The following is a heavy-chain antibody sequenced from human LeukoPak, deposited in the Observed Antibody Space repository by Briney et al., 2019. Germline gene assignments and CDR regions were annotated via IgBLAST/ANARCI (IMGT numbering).Heavy chain of an antibody. V-gene: IGHV3-7*01. CDR2: MNEDGSEK. CDR3: ARIRESGWELLIDY. Sequence: GGSLRLSCAASGFTFSRFWMTWVRQAPGKGLEWVANMNEDGSEKYYADSVKGRFSISRDNAKNSLYLQMNGLRVEDTAVYFCARIRESGWELLIDYWGQGTLVTVSS. D-gene: IGHD3-10*01. CDR1: GFTFSRFW. J-gene: IGHJ4*02.